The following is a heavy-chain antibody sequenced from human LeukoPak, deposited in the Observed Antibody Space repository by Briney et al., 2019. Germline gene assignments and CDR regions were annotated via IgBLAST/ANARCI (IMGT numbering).Heavy chain of an antibody. CDR1: GVSISSSSYH. CDR2: IYYSGSI. Sequence: SETLSLTCTLSGVSISSSSYHWGWIRQPPGKGLEWLASIYYSGSIYYSPSLKSRVTISVDTSNNQFSLKMSSVIAADTAVYYCASLLTYFDYWGQGTLVTVSS. J-gene: IGHJ4*02. V-gene: IGHV4-39*01. D-gene: IGHD3-9*01. CDR3: ASLLTYFDY.